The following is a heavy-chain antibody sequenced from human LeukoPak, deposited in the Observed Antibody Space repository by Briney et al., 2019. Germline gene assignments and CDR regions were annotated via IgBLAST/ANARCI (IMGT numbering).Heavy chain of an antibody. CDR3: ARGKVVVAPAADAFDI. J-gene: IGHJ3*02. CDR2: VYRSGST. V-gene: IGHV4-30-2*01. CDR1: GVSISSGDNY. Sequence: SETLSLTCTASGVSISSGDNYWSWIRQPPGRGLEWIAYVYRSGSTYYNPSLKSRVTISVDRSKNQFSLKLTSVTAADTAVYYCARGKVVVAPAADAFDIWGQGTMVTVSS. D-gene: IGHD2-2*01.